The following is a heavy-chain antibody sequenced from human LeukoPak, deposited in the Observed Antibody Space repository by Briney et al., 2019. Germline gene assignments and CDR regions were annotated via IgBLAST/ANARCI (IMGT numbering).Heavy chain of an antibody. CDR1: GGTFSSYA. D-gene: IGHD6-6*01. J-gene: IGHJ6*03. V-gene: IGHV1-69*13. Sequence: SVKVSCKASGGTFSSYAISWVRQAPGQGLEWMGGIIPIFGTANYAQKFQGRVTITADESTSTAYTELSSLRSEDTAVYYCARDIRSSSWYYYYYMDVWGKGTTVTVSS. CDR2: IIPIFGTA. CDR3: ARDIRSSSWYYYYYMDV.